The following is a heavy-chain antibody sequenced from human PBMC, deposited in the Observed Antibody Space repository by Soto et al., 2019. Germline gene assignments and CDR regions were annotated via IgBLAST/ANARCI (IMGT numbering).Heavy chain of an antibody. CDR2: FDPEDGET. CDR3: AASFPETYSSSSFGFDY. D-gene: IGHD6-6*01. CDR1: GYTLTELS. Sequence: ASVKVSCKVSGYTLTELSMHWVRQAPGKGLEWMGGFDPEDGETIYAQKFQGRVTMTEDTSTDTAYMELSSLRSEDTAVYYCAASFPETYSSSSFGFDYWGQGTLVTVPS. J-gene: IGHJ4*02. V-gene: IGHV1-24*01.